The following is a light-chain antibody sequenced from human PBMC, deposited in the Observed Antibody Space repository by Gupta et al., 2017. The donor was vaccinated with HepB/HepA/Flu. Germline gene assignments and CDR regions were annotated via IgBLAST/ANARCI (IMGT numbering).Light chain of an antibody. Sequence: IVLPPSPGTLSLSPGERATLSCRASQYVSSTYLAWYQQRPGQAPRLLIYSASNRATGIPDRFSGSGSGTDFTLTISRLEPEDFAVYYCHHYGSSSWTFGQGTEVEIK. CDR1: QYVSSTY. V-gene: IGKV3-20*01. CDR3: HHYGSSSWT. J-gene: IGKJ1*01. CDR2: SAS.